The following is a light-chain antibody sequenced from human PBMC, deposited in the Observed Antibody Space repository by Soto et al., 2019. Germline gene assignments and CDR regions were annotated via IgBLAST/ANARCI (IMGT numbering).Light chain of an antibody. CDR1: SSDVGTYNL. J-gene: IGLJ3*02. CDR2: EGS. Sequence: QSALTQPASVAGSPGQSLTISCTGTSSDVGTYNLVSWYQQHPGKAPKLMVYEGSKRPSGVSNRFSGSKSGNTASLTISGLQADDEAVYYCCSYAGSSTLVFGGGTQLTVL. CDR3: CSYAGSSTLV. V-gene: IGLV2-23*01.